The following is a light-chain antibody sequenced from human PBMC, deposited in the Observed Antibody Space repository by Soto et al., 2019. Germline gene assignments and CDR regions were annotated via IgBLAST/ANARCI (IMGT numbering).Light chain of an antibody. CDR3: QQSYSTPWT. CDR2: AAS. V-gene: IGKV1-39*01. J-gene: IGKJ1*01. CDR1: QSISNN. Sequence: DIQMTQSPSSLSASVGDRVTITCRASQSISNNLNWYQQKPGKAPKLLIYAASSLQSGVPSRFSGSASGTDFTPTISSLQPEDFATYYCQQSYSTPWTFGQGTKVDIK.